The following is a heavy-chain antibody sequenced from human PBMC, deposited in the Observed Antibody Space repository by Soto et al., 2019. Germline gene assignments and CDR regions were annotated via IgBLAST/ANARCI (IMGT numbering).Heavy chain of an antibody. CDR1: GFTFSRYA. V-gene: IGHV3-30*04. CDR2: ISRDGTNK. D-gene: IGHD3-10*01. J-gene: IGHJ4*02. CDR3: ARSRSGAVADSFDF. Sequence: QVQVVESGGVVVQPGRSLRLSCAASGFTFSRYAIHWVRQAPGKGLEWVAVISRDGTNKYYVDSVKGRFTISRDNSRNTLYLQMNSLRHEDAAVYYCARSRSGAVADSFDFWGQGTLVTVSS.